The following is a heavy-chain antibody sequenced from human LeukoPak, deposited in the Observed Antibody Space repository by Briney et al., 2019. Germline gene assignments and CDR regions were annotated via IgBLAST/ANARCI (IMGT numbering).Heavy chain of an antibody. CDR3: ASPPARITIFGVVTPEHYYYYMDV. J-gene: IGHJ6*03. V-gene: IGHV4-39*01. CDR2: IYYSGST. D-gene: IGHD3-3*01. Sequence: PSETLSLTCTVSGGSISSSSYYWGWIRQPPGKGLEWIGSIYYSGSTYYNPSLKSRVTISVDTSKNQFSLKPSSVTAADTAVYYCASPPARITIFGVVTPEHYYYYMDVWGKGTTITVSS. CDR1: GGSISSSSYY.